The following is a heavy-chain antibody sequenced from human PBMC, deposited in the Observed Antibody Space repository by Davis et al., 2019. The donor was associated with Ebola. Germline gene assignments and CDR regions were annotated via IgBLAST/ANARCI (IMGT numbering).Heavy chain of an antibody. CDR2: IKPDGSFR. V-gene: IGHV3-7*01. CDR1: GFSFSTHW. J-gene: IGHJ4*02. D-gene: IGHD7-27*01. Sequence: GESLKISCAASGFSFSTHWMSWVRQAPGKGLEWVANIKPDGSFRDYLGAVRGRFTISRDNAKSSLYLQMNSLRAEDTAMYYCARDIHWARGDWGQGTLVTVSS. CDR3: ARDIHWARGD.